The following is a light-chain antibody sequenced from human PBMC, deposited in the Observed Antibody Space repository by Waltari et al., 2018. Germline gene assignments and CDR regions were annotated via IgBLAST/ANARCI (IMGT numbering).Light chain of an antibody. CDR1: QTVLYSTDNNNY. V-gene: IGKV4-1*01. CDR2: WAS. CDR3: QQYYDTPRT. Sequence: DIVMTQSPASLAVSLGERATINGKSSQTVLYSTDNNNYLAWYQQKLGQPPKLLIYWASTRASGVPDRFSGSGSGTDFTLTISSLQAEDVAVYYCQQYYDTPRTFGQGTRVEIK. J-gene: IGKJ1*01.